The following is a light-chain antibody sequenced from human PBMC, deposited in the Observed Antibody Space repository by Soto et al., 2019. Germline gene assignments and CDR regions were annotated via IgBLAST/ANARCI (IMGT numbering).Light chain of an antibody. CDR3: AAWDDSLNGYV. Sequence: QSLLTQPPSASGTPGQRVTSSCSGCSSNIGTNAVNWYQQLPGTAPKLLIYNNNQRPSGVPDRFSGSKSGTSASLAISGLQSEDEADYYCAAWDDSLNGYVFGTGTKVTVL. J-gene: IGLJ1*01. CDR2: NNN. V-gene: IGLV1-44*01. CDR1: SSNIGTNA.